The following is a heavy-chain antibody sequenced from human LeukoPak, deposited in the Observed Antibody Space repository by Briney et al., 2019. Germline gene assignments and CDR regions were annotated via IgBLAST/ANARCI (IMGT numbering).Heavy chain of an antibody. V-gene: IGHV4-39*01. CDR2: LYYSGSI. CDR3: ARQYYDRTGYYYFDY. J-gene: IGHJ4*02. D-gene: IGHD3-22*01. Sequence: SETLSLTCTVSGGAITGRSYYWGWIRQSPGKGLEWIGSLYYSGSIYYNPSLKSRVTMSADTSKNQFSLKLNSLTAADRAVYYCARQYYDRTGYYYFDYWDQGTLVTVSS. CDR1: GGAITGRSYY.